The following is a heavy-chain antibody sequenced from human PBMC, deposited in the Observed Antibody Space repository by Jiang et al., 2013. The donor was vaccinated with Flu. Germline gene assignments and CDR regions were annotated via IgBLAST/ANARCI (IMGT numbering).Heavy chain of an antibody. CDR2: TYYRSKWYN. D-gene: IGHD3-10*01. V-gene: IGHV6-1*01. Sequence: TSQTLSLTCAISGDSVSSNSAAWNWIRQSPSRGLEWLGRTYYRSKWYNDYAVSVKSRITINPDTSKNQFSLQLNSVTPEDTAVYYCARDGLPMVRGVNAGIPLDPWGQGTLVTVSS. CDR1: GDSVSSNSAA. CDR3: ARDGLPMVRGVNAGIPLDP. J-gene: IGHJ5*02.